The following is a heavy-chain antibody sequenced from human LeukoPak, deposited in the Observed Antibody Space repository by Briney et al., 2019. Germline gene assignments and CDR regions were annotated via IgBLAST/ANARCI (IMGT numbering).Heavy chain of an antibody. CDR1: GFTFSSYG. V-gene: IGHV3-23*01. Sequence: GGTLRLSCAASGFTFSSYGMSWVRQAPGKGLEWVSAISGSGGSTYYADSVKGPFTISRDNSKNTLYLQMNSLRAEDTAVYYCAKGSRSTGWSPSDYWGQGTLVTVSS. J-gene: IGHJ4*02. CDR3: AKGSRSTGWSPSDY. D-gene: IGHD6-19*01. CDR2: ISGSGGST.